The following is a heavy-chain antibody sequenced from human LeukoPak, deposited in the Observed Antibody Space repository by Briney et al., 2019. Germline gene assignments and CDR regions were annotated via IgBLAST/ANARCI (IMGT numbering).Heavy chain of an antibody. Sequence: GGSLRLSCAASGFTVSSSYMSWVRQAPGKGLEWVSVIYRGGSTYYADSVKSRFTISRDNSKNTVYLQMNSLRAEDTAVYYCATLARRVTAILDFWGQGTLVTVSS. V-gene: IGHV3-66*01. CDR3: ATLARRVTAILDF. D-gene: IGHD2-21*02. J-gene: IGHJ4*02. CDR1: GFTVSSSY. CDR2: IYRGGST.